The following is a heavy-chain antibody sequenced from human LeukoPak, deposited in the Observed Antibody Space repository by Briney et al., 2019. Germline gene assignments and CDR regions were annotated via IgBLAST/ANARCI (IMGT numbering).Heavy chain of an antibody. V-gene: IGHV4-39*01. D-gene: IGHD2-8*01. CDR2: IYYSGST. J-gene: IGHJ4*02. Sequence: SETLSLTCIVSGGSISSTTYYWGWIRQPPGNGLEWIGSIYYSGSTWYNPSLKSRVTVSADTSKNQFSLKLTSVTAADTAVYYCARDRACSNGVCSYFDYWGQGTVVTVSS. CDR3: ARDRACSNGVCSYFDY. CDR1: GGSISSTTYY.